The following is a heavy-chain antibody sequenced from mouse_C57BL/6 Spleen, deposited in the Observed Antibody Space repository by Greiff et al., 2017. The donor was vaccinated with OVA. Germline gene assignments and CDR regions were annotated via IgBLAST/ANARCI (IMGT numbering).Heavy chain of an antibody. D-gene: IGHD1-1*01. CDR3: ARSESTVVAPFDY. CDR2: INPSNGGT. V-gene: IGHV1-53*01. CDR1: GYTFTSYW. J-gene: IGHJ2*01. Sequence: QVQLQQPGPELVKPGASVKLSCKASGYTFTSYWMHWVKQRPGQGLEWIGNINPSNGGTNYNEKFKSTATLTVAKSSSTAYMQLSRLTSEASAVYDSARSESTVVAPFDYWGQGTTLTVSS.